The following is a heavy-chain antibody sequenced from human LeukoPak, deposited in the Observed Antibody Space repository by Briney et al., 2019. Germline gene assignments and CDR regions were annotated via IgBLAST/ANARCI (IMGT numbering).Heavy chain of an antibody. D-gene: IGHD3-3*01. Sequence: SETLSLTCTVSGGSISSGSYYWSWIRQPAGKGLEWIGRIYTSGSTNYNPSLKSRVTISVDTSKNQFSLKLSSVTAADTAVYYCASAYYDFWSGYYPREVFAFDIWGQGTMVTVSS. V-gene: IGHV4-61*02. J-gene: IGHJ3*02. CDR3: ASAYYDFWSGYYPREVFAFDI. CDR2: IYTSGST. CDR1: GGSISSGSYY.